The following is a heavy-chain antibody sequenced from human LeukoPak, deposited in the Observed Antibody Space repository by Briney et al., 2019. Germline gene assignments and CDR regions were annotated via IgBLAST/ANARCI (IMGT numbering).Heavy chain of an antibody. CDR3: VRDHIAAAVTDY. CDR2: IKPDGREK. CDR1: GFSFTTYW. D-gene: IGHD6-13*01. J-gene: IGHJ4*02. Sequence: PGGSLRLSCAASGFSFTTYWMSWVRQAPGKGLEWVANIKPDGREKYYVDSVKGRFTISRDNAKNSLYLQMNSLRAEDTAVYYCVRDHIAAAVTDYWGQGTLVTVSS. V-gene: IGHV3-7*01.